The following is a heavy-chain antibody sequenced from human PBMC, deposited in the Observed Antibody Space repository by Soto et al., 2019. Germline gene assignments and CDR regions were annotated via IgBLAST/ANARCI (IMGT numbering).Heavy chain of an antibody. J-gene: IGHJ5*02. V-gene: IGHV4-59*01. CDR1: GGSISSYY. D-gene: IGHD1-7*01. Sequence: KSSETLSLTCTVSGGSISSYYWSWIRQPPGKGLEWIGYIYYSGSTNYNPSLKSRVTISVDTSKNQFSLKLSSVTAADTAVYYCARALYNWNYVWFDPWGQGTLVTVSS. CDR2: IYYSGST. CDR3: ARALYNWNYVWFDP.